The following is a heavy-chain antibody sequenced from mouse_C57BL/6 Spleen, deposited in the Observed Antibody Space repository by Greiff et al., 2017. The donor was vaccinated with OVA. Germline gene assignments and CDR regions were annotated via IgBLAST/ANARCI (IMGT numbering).Heavy chain of an antibody. CDR3: ARSYGRSHWYFDV. D-gene: IGHD1-1*01. J-gene: IGHJ1*03. CDR1: GYTFTSYW. V-gene: IGHV1-69*01. Sequence: VQLQQPGAELVMPGASVKLSCKASGYTFTSYWMHWVKQRPGQGLEWIGEIDPSDSYTNYNQKFKGKSTLTVDKSSSTAYMQLSSLTSEDSAVYYCARSYGRSHWYFDVWGTGTTVTVSS. CDR2: IDPSDSYT.